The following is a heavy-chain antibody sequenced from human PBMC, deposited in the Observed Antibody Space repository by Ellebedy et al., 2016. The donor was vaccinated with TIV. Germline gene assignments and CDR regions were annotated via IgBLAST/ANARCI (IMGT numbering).Heavy chain of an antibody. V-gene: IGHV4-39*01. CDR1: GDSITSDHY. J-gene: IGHJ5*02. D-gene: IGHD2-2*01. CDR2: LHYSGNY. CDR3: ARLHCSSSDPRLNWIDP. Sequence: SETLSLTXTVSGDSITSDHYWGWIRQPPGKGLEWIGSLHYSGNYYYIPPLKSRVTISADTSTNQFSLELRSVTAADTAVYYCARLHCSSSDPRLNWIDPWGQGTLVTVSS.